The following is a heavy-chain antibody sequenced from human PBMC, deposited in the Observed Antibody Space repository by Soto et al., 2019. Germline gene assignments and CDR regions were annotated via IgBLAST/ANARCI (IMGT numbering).Heavy chain of an antibody. CDR3: ARAPGVLDGMDV. CDR2: INPNSGGT. D-gene: IGHD2-15*01. J-gene: IGHJ6*02. Sequence: ASVKVSCKASGYTFTGYYMHWVRQAPGQGLEWMGWINPNSGGTNYAQRFQGWVTMTRDTSISTAYMELSRLRSDDTAVYYCARAPGVLDGMDVWGQGTTVTVSS. CDR1: GYTFTGYY. V-gene: IGHV1-2*04.